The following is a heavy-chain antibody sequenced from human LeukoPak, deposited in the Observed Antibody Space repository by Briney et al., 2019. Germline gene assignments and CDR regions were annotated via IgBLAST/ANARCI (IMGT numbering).Heavy chain of an antibody. CDR2: IIPIFGTA. D-gene: IGHD3-9*01. J-gene: IGHJ4*02. CDR1: GGTFSSYA. Sequence: SVKVSCKASGGTFSSYAISWVRQAPGQGLEWMGGIIPIFGTANYAQKFQGRVTITADESTSTAYMELSSLRSEDTAVYYCARDGVLRYFDWSKDYWGQGTLVTVSS. V-gene: IGHV1-69*13. CDR3: ARDGVLRYFDWSKDY.